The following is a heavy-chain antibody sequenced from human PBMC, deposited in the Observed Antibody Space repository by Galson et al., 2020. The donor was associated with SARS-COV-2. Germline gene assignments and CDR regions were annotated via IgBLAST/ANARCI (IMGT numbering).Heavy chain of an antibody. J-gene: IGHJ4*02. CDR2: IYSTGST. V-gene: IGHV4-31*03. CDR3: ARGGYNYGGSDY. D-gene: IGHD5-12*01. Sequence: TSETLSLTCTVSGVSISSGGYHWTWIRQRPGKGPEWIGYIYSTGSTYSNTYLNSRVMVSIDTSKNQFPLKLSSVTAADTAVYYCARGGYNYGGSDYWGQGTLVTVSS. CDR1: GVSISSGGYH.